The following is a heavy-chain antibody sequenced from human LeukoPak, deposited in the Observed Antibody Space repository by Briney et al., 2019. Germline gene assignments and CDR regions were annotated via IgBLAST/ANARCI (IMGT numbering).Heavy chain of an antibody. J-gene: IGHJ4*02. V-gene: IGHV4-61*02. CDR3: ARSNGEYTVLGY. CDR1: GGSISSDSYY. Sequence: SETLSLTCTVSGGSISSDSYYWTWIRQPAGKGLEWIGRIDTSGSTNYNPSLKSRLTISLDTSKNHFSLKLNSVTPDGTAVYYWARSNGEYTVLGYWGQGTLVTVSS. D-gene: IGHD4-17*01. CDR2: IDTSGST.